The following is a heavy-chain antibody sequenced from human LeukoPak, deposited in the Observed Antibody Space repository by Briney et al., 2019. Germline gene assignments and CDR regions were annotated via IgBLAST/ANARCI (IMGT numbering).Heavy chain of an antibody. D-gene: IGHD4-17*01. CDR2: IYYSGST. CDR1: GGSIISSSYY. V-gene: IGHV4-39*01. Sequence: SETLSLTCTVSGGSIISSSYYWGWIRQPPGKGLEWIGSIYYSGSTYYKPSLKSRVTISVDTSTSQFSLKLSSVTAADTAVYYCARGGTTVTPGLLWFDPWGQGTLVTVSS. J-gene: IGHJ5*02. CDR3: ARGGTTVTPGLLWFDP.